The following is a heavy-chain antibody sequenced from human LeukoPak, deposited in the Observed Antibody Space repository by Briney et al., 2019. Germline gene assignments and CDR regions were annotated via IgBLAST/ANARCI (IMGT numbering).Heavy chain of an antibody. J-gene: IGHJ4*02. CDR1: GYTFTSYY. CDR2: FNPSDGST. Sequence: ASVKVSCKASGYTFTSYYMHWVRQAPGQGLEWMGIFNPSDGSTNYAQKFQGRVTMTRDTSTSTVYMELSSLRSEDTAVYYCARGKKYYDFWSGYYPNYFDYWGQGTLVTVSS. V-gene: IGHV1-46*01. CDR3: ARGKKYYDFWSGYYPNYFDY. D-gene: IGHD3-3*01.